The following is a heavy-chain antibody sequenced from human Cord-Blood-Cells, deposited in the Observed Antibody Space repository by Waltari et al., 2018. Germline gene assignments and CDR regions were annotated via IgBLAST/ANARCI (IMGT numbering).Heavy chain of an antibody. D-gene: IGHD3-10*01. CDR1: GGSFSGYY. V-gene: IGHV4-34*01. Sequence: QVQLQQWGAGLLKPSETLSPTCAVYGGSFSGYYWSWIRQPPGKGLEWIGEINHSGSTNYNPSLKSRVTISVDTSKNQFSLKLRSVTGADTAVYYCARRGDYYGSGSFDYWGQGTLVTVSS. CDR3: ARRGDYYGSGSFDY. CDR2: INHSGST. J-gene: IGHJ4*02.